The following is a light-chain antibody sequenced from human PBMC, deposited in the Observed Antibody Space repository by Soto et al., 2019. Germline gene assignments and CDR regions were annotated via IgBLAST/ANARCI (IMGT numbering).Light chain of an antibody. CDR3: AAWHDILTGPGKVV. CDR1: SSNIGSNT. CDR2: SNN. V-gene: IGLV1-44*01. J-gene: IGLJ3*02. Sequence: QSVLTQPPSASGTPGQRVTISCSGSSSNIGSNTVNWDQQLPGTAPKLLIYSNNQRPSGVPDRFSGSKSGTSASLAISGLQSEDEAAYYCAAWHDILTGPGKVVFGGETKLTVL.